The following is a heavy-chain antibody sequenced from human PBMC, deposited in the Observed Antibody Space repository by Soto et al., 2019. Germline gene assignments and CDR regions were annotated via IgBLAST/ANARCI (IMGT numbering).Heavy chain of an antibody. J-gene: IGHJ4*02. CDR1: GDSVSTNSYS. V-gene: IGHV4-39*07. D-gene: IGHD2-15*01. CDR2: IYSSENT. CDR3: AGTRGYCSGGSCPTVVDY. Sequence: SETLSLTCTVSGDSVSTNSYSWGWIRQSPGKGLEWIGTIYSSENTYYNPSLLSRVTISVDTSKNEFSLKLSSVTAADTAVYYCAGTRGYCSGGSCPTVVDYWGQGTLVTVSS.